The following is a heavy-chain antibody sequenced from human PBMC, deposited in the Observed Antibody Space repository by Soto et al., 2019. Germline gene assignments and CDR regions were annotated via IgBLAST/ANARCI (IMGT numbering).Heavy chain of an antibody. J-gene: IGHJ4*02. V-gene: IGHV4-31*03. CDR2: IYYSGSA. CDR1: GGSIGRGSFY. Sequence: TLSLTCCVSGGSIGRGSFYWGWIRQHPGKGPEWIGYIYYSGSAYYKPSLKSRVAISIDTSENQFSLKLTSVTVAATAVYYCARARAPWYFDSWGQGTLVTVSS. CDR3: ARARAPWYFDS.